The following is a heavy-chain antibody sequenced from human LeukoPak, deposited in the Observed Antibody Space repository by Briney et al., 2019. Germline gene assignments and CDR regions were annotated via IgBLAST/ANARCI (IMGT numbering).Heavy chain of an antibody. D-gene: IGHD5-24*01. Sequence: PGRSLRLSCAASGFTFDDYAMHWVRQAPGKGLEWVSGISWNSGSIGYADSVKGRFTISRDNAKNSLYLQMNSLRAEDRALYYCAKGASRDGYTYDYWGQGTLVTVSS. CDR1: GFTFDDYA. CDR3: AKGASRDGYTYDY. J-gene: IGHJ4*02. V-gene: IGHV3-9*01. CDR2: ISWNSGSI.